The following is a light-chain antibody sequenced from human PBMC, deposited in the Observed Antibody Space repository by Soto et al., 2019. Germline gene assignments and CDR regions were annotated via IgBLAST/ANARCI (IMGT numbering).Light chain of an antibody. Sequence: QLVLTQSSSASASLGSSVKLTCTLRSLHSGYIIAWHQQQPGKAPRYLMKLEGSGSYNKGSGVPDRFSGSSSGADRYLTISNLQFEDEADYYCETWDSNTRVFGTGTKLNVL. CDR2: LEGSGSY. V-gene: IGLV4-60*02. CDR1: SLHSGYI. CDR3: ETWDSNTRV. J-gene: IGLJ1*01.